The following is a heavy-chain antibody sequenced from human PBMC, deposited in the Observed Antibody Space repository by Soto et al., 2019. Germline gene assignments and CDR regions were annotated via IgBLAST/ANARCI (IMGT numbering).Heavy chain of an antibody. J-gene: IGHJ4*02. CDR2: ISTTSSSI. V-gene: IGHV3-48*02. CDR3: ARKGVAFDY. Sequence: GSLRLSCGASGVTFISYSMNWVPQAQGMGLKWSSYISTTSSSIYYADYVKGRFTTSTDKTKNSLFLQMNSLRDEDTAVYYCARKGVAFDYWGQGALVTVSS. CDR1: GVTFISYS. D-gene: IGHD3-3*01.